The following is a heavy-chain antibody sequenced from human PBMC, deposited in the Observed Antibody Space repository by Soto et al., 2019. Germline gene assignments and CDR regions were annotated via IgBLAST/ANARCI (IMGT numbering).Heavy chain of an antibody. CDR2: IIPILGIA. CDR1: GGTFSSYT. Sequence: GASVKVSCKASGGTFSSYTISWVRQAPGQGLEWMGRIIPILGIANYAQKFQGRVTITADKSTSTAYMELSSLRSEDTAVYYCARDRAGSYYYYYMDVWGKGTTVTVSS. J-gene: IGHJ6*03. V-gene: IGHV1-69*04. CDR3: ARDRAGSYYYYYMDV.